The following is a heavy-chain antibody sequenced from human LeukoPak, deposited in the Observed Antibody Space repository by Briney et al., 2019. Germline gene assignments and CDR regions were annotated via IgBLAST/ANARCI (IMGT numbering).Heavy chain of an antibody. Sequence: GGTLRLSCAASGFTFSSCGMSWVRQAPGKGLEWVSAISGSGGSTYYADSVKGRFTISRDNSKNTLYLQMNSLRAEDTAVYYCAKGSIYYGSGSYGVVYWGQGTLVTVSS. CDR3: AKGSIYYGSGSYGVVY. CDR1: GFTFSSCG. CDR2: ISGSGGST. D-gene: IGHD3-10*01. J-gene: IGHJ4*02. V-gene: IGHV3-23*01.